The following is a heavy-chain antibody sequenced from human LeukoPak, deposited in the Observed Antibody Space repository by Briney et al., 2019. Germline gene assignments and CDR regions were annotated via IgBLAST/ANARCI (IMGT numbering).Heavy chain of an antibody. CDR1: GFTFNSYA. D-gene: IGHD3-9*01. J-gene: IGHJ4*02. Sequence: GGSLSFSCEASGFTFNSYAMSWVRQAPGKGLKWVSAISASGGRRDYAESVKGRFTISRDNSNNTVYLQMNSLRAEDTAVYYCAKPATYYDILTGYDYWGQGTLVTVSS. CDR3: AKPATYYDILTGYDY. CDR2: ISASGGRR. V-gene: IGHV3-23*01.